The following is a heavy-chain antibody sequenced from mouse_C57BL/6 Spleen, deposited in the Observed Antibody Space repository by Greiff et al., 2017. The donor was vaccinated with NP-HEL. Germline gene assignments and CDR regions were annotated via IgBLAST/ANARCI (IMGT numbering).Heavy chain of an antibody. Sequence: VQGVESGAELARPGASVKMSCKASGYTFTSYTMHWVKQRPGQGLEWIGYINPSSGYTKYNQKFKDKATLTADKSSSTAYMQLSSLTSEDSAVYYCARGEGSSGYPFDYWGQGTTLTVSS. D-gene: IGHD3-2*02. J-gene: IGHJ2*01. CDR2: INPSSGYT. V-gene: IGHV1-4*01. CDR3: ARGEGSSGYPFDY. CDR1: GYTFTSYT.